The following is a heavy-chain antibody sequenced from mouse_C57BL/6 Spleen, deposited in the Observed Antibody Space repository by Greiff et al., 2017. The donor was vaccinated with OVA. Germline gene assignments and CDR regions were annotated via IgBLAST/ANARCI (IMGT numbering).Heavy chain of an antibody. D-gene: IGHD1-1*01. J-gene: IGHJ2*01. Sequence: QVQLKESGPGLVAPSQSLSITCTVSGFSLTSYGVSWVRQPPGKGLEWLGVIWGDGSTNYHSALISRLSISTDNSTSQFFLKLNCLQTDDTATYYCANNYYGSRGSDYFDYWGQGTTLTVSS. CDR1: GFSLTSYG. CDR3: ANNYYGSRGSDYFDY. V-gene: IGHV2-3*01. CDR2: IWGDGST.